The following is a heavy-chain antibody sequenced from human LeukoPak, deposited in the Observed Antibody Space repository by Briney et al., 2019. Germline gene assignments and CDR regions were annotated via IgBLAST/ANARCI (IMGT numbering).Heavy chain of an antibody. V-gene: IGHV5-51*01. J-gene: IGHJ4*02. D-gene: IGHD3-10*01. Sequence: GESLKISCXGSGYSFTSYWIGWVRQMPGKGLEWMGISYPGDSDTRYSPSFQGQVTISADKSISTAYLQWSSLKASDTAMYYCARQSVVRGVNYFDYWGQGTLVTVSS. CDR3: ARQSVVRGVNYFDY. CDR2: SYPGDSDT. CDR1: GYSFTSYW.